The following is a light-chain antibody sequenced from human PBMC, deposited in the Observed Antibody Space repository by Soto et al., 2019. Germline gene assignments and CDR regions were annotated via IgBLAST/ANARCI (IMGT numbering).Light chain of an antibody. CDR3: AAWDVSLVV. CDR2: SDN. CDR1: SSNIGTNT. Sequence: QSVLPQPPSASGTPGERVTVSLSRSSSNIGTNTVIWYQQLPGAAPNLLIYSDNQRPSGVPDRFSGSKSGTSASLAISGLQSEDEADYYCAAWDVSLVVFGGGTKVTVL. J-gene: IGLJ2*01. V-gene: IGLV1-44*01.